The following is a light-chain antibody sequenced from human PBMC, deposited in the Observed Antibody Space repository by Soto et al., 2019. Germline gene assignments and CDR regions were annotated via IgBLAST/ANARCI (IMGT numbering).Light chain of an antibody. Sequence: DIQMTQSPSTLSASVGERVTITCRASQNIHKWLAWYQQKPGKAPQLLISDASTLESGVPSRFSGSGSGTDFTLTISSLQAEDFASYYCQQTRAYPSTFGGGTKVDIK. CDR3: QQTRAYPST. CDR1: QNIHKW. V-gene: IGKV1-5*01. CDR2: DAS. J-gene: IGKJ4*01.